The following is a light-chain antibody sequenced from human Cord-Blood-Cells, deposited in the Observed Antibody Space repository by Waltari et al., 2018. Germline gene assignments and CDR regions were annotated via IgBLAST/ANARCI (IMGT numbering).Light chain of an antibody. CDR3: QQRSNWPPT. CDR2: DAS. Sequence: EIVLTQSPATLSLSPGERAPLSCRASQSVSSYLAWYQQKPGQAPRLLIYDASNRATGSPARFSGSGSGTDFTLTISSLEPEDFAVYYCQQRSNWPPTFGQGTRLEIK. V-gene: IGKV3-11*01. J-gene: IGKJ5*01. CDR1: QSVSSY.